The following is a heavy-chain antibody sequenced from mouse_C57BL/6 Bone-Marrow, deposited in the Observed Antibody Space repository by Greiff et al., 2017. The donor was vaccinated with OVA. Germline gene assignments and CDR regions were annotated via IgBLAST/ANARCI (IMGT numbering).Heavy chain of an antibody. CDR3: ARQRTVAWFAY. D-gene: IGHD1-1*01. Sequence: EVHLVESGGGLVQPGGSLKLSCAASGFTFSDYYMYWVRQTPEKRLEWVAYISNGGGSTYYPDTVKGRFTISRDNAKNTLYLQMSRLKSEDTAMYYCARQRTVAWFAYWGQGTLVTVSA. CDR2: ISNGGGST. CDR1: GFTFSDYY. J-gene: IGHJ3*01. V-gene: IGHV5-12*01.